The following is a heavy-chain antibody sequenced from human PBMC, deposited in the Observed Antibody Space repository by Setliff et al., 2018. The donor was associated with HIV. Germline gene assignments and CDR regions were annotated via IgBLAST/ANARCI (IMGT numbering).Heavy chain of an antibody. CDR1: GFSLGSGGES. CDR3: ARYNFRRGYWDYFDY. CDR2: IYWDDDK. V-gene: IGHV2-5*02. D-gene: IGHD3-3*01. Sequence: VSGPTLVNPTQTLTLTCTFSGFSLGSGGESVGWIRQSPKKALEWLALIYWDDDKRYSPSLKSRLTITKDTSKSQVVLTMTNMDPLDTATYFCARYNFRRGYWDYFDYWGQGTQVTVSS. J-gene: IGHJ4*02.